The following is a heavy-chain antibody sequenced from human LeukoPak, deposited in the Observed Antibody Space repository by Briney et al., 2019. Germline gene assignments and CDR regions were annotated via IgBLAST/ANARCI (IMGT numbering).Heavy chain of an antibody. CDR3: ARDLSDDSGNPNWFDP. D-gene: IGHD1-26*01. V-gene: IGHV4-59*12. Sequence: SETLSLTCTVSGGSISSYYWSWIRQPPGKGLEWIGYIYYSGSTNYNPSLKSRVTISVDTSKNQFSLKLTSVTAADTAVYYCARDLSDDSGNPNWFDPWGQGTLVTVSS. CDR1: GGSISSYY. J-gene: IGHJ5*02. CDR2: IYYSGST.